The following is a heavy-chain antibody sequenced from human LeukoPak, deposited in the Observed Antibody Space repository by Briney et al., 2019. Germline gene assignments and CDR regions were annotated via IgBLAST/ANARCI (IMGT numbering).Heavy chain of an antibody. CDR3: AKDGYYDSSAYYYARYFDL. V-gene: IGHV3-23*01. CDR2: MSGSGGST. Sequence: PGGSLRLSCAASGFTFSIYGMSWVRQAPGRGLEWVSAMSGSGGSTYYADSVKGRFTISRDNSKNTLYLQMNSLRAEDTAVYYCAKDGYYDSSAYYYARYFDLWGRGTLVTVSS. CDR1: GFTFSIYG. J-gene: IGHJ2*01. D-gene: IGHD3-22*01.